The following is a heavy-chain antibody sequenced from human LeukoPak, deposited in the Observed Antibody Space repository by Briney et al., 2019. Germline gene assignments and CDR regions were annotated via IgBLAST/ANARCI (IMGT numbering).Heavy chain of an antibody. J-gene: IGHJ4*02. CDR2: IGTAGDT. V-gene: IGHV3-13*01. D-gene: IGHD6-13*01. CDR3: ARVYSSSWLPDY. Sequence: GGSLRLSCAASGFTFSSYDMHWVRQATGKGLEWVSAIGTAGDTYYPGSVKGRFTISRENAKNSLYLQMNSLRAGDTAVYYCARVYSSSWLPDYWGQGTLVTVSS. CDR1: GFTFSSYD.